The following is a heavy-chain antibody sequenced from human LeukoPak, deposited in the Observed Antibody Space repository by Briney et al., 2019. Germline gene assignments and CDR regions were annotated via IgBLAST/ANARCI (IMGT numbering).Heavy chain of an antibody. CDR3: AKRRAAAGNAYYFDY. Sequence: GGSLRLSCAASGFTFSSYGMSWVRQAPGRGLEWVSAISGSGGSTYYADSVKGRFTISRDNSKNTLYLQMNSLRAEDTAVYYCAKRRAAAGNAYYFDYWGQGTLVTVSS. V-gene: IGHV3-23*01. J-gene: IGHJ4*02. D-gene: IGHD6-13*01. CDR2: ISGSGGST. CDR1: GFTFSSYG.